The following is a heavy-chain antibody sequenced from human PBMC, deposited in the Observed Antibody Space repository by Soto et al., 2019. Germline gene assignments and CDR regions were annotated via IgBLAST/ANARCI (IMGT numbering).Heavy chain of an antibody. CDR3: ARVGVYDYVWGRRGIDY. D-gene: IGHD3-16*01. J-gene: IGHJ4*02. V-gene: IGHV1-18*01. CDR1: GYTFTSYG. CDR2: ISAYNGNT. Sequence: QVQLVQSGAEVKKPGASVKVSCKASGYTFTSYGISWVRQAPGQGLEWMGWISAYNGNTNYAQKLQGRVTMTTDTSASTAYMELRSLRSDDTAVYYCARVGVYDYVWGRRGIDYWGQGTLVTVSS.